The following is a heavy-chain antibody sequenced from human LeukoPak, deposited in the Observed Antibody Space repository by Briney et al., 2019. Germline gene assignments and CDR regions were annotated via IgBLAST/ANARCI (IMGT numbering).Heavy chain of an antibody. J-gene: IGHJ6*03. CDR3: AREEGSGSSSWYFRYYYYYMDV. V-gene: IGHV3-21*01. D-gene: IGHD6-13*01. CDR1: GFTFSSYS. CDR2: ISSSSSYI. Sequence: SGGSLRLSCAASGFTFSSYSMNWVRQAPGKGLEWVSSISSSSSYIYYADSVKGRFTISRDNAKNSLYLQMNSLRAEDTAVYYCAREEGSGSSSWYFRYYYYYMDVWGKGTTVTVSS.